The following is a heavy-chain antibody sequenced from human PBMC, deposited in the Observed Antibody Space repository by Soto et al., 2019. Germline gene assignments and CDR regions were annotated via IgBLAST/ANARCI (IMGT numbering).Heavy chain of an antibody. Sequence: ALRLSGAPAGFTFSGFGMHWVRQARGKGLESGAIIWYDGSDKYYADSVRGRFTVSRDNSKNTLSLQMNSLRAEDTAVYHCAFGNLSYYFDYWGQGTPVTVSS. V-gene: IGHV3-33*01. CDR3: AFGNLSYYFDY. CDR2: IWYDGSDK. J-gene: IGHJ4*02. CDR1: GFTFSGFG. D-gene: IGHD3-16*01.